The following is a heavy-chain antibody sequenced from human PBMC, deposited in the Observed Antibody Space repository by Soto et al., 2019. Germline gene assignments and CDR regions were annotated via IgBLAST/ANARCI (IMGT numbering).Heavy chain of an antibody. Sequence: GGSLRLSCAASGFTFSSYSMNWVRQAPGKGLEWVSSISSSSSYIYYADSVKGRFTISRDNAKNSLYLQMNSLRAEDTAVYYCARVSPHSGYYMDVWGKGTTVTVSS. J-gene: IGHJ6*03. CDR1: GFTFSSYS. CDR2: ISSSSSYI. D-gene: IGHD3-10*01. V-gene: IGHV3-21*01. CDR3: ARVSPHSGYYMDV.